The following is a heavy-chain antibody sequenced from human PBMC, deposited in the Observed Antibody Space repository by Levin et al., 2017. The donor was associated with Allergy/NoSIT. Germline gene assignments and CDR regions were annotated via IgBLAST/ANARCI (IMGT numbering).Heavy chain of an antibody. CDR2: INPNSGGT. CDR3: ARGGPVAGTSYYYYYYMDV. CDR1: GYTFTGYY. J-gene: IGHJ6*03. D-gene: IGHD6-19*01. V-gene: IGHV1-2*02. Sequence: GESLKISCKASGYTFTGYYMHWVRQAPGQGLEWMGWINPNSGGTNYAQKFQGRVTMTRDTSISTAYMELSRLRSDDTAVYYCARGGPVAGTSYYYYYYMDVWGKGTTVTVSS.